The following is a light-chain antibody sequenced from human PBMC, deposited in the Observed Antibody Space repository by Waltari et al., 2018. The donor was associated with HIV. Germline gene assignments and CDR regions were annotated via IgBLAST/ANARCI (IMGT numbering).Light chain of an antibody. CDR3: ATWDDGLSGWV. CDR2: NNY. CDR1: ASNIGGTT. V-gene: IGLV1-44*01. J-gene: IGLJ3*02. Sequence: QSVVTQPPSASGTPGQRVTMSCSGSASNIGGTTVNWYQHLPQTAPKFIIYNNYWRPSGVPDRFSASKTGTSASLDISGLQSEDEADYYCATWDDGLSGWVFGGGTKLTVL.